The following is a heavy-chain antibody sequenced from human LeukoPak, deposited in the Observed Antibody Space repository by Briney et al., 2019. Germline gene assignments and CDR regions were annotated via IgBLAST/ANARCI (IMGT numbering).Heavy chain of an antibody. Sequence: GRSLRLSCAASGFTFSSYAMHWVRQAPGKGLEWVAVISYDGSNKYYADSVKGRFTISRDNSKNTLYLQMNSLRAEDTAVYYCARGRGSGSYYDYWGQGTLVTVSS. CDR1: GFTFSSYA. CDR3: ARGRGSGSYYDY. J-gene: IGHJ4*02. V-gene: IGHV3-30-3*01. CDR2: ISYDGSNK. D-gene: IGHD3-10*01.